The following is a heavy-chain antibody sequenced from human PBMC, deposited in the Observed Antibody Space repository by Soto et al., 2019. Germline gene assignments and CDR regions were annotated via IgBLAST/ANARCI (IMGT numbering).Heavy chain of an antibody. CDR3: VRVGVGIGNHFDS. CDR2: IHYSGRT. CDR1: NGSISGFY. J-gene: IGHJ4*02. V-gene: IGHV4-59*12. Sequence: SETLSLTCSVSNGSISGFYWTWIRQPPGKILEWIGYIHYSGRTDYNPSLTSRATMSVDTSKNQFSLNLKSITAADTAVYYCVRVGVGIGNHFDSWGRGTLVTVSS. D-gene: IGHD1-26*01.